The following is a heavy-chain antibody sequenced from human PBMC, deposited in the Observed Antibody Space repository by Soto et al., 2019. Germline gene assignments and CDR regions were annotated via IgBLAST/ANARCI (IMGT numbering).Heavy chain of an antibody. CDR1: GGSVRSDIHY. CDR3: AKPSATTYYDDARDWYFDL. CDR2: MDNSGRS. D-gene: IGHD3-16*01. V-gene: IGHV4-39*01. J-gene: IGHJ2*01. Sequence: QLHLQESGPGLVKPTETLSLTCTVSGGSVRSDIHYWGWVRQPPGKGLEWIASMDNSGRSYYNPSIKSQVTISVDTSKNQFPLKLTSVTAADTAMYFCAKPSATTYYDDARDWYFDLWGRGTLVTVS.